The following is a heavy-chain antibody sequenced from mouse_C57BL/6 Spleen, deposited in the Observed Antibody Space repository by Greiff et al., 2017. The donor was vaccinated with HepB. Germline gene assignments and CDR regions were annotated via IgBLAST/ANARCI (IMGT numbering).Heavy chain of an antibody. Sequence: EVQLVESGGGLVKPGGSLKLSCAASGFTFSDYGMHWVRQAPEKGLEWVAYISSGSSTIYYADTVKGRFTISRDNAKNTLFLQMTSLRSEDTAMYYCARADYDGTWFAYWGQGTLVTVSA. J-gene: IGHJ3*01. D-gene: IGHD2-4*01. CDR1: GFTFSDYG. CDR3: ARADYDGTWFAY. V-gene: IGHV5-17*01. CDR2: ISSGSSTI.